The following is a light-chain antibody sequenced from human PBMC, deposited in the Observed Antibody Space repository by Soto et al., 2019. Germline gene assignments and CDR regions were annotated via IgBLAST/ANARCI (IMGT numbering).Light chain of an antibody. CDR2: GAS. J-gene: IGKJ5*01. CDR3: QQRNTWPPIT. Sequence: EIVMTQSPVTLSVSPGERATLSCRASQSVSSNLAWYQQKPGQAPRLLIYGASTRATGIPARFSGSGSGTESTLTISSLEPEDFALYYCQQRNTWPPITFGQGTRLEIK. V-gene: IGKV3-15*01. CDR1: QSVSSN.